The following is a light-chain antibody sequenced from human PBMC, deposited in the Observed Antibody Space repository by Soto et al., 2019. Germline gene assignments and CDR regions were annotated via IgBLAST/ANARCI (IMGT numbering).Light chain of an antibody. CDR3: QQYNSYSWP. CDR1: RSISSW. Sequence: DIQMTQSPSTLSASVGDRVTVTCRASRSISSWVAWYQQKPGKAPKLLIYKASALESGVPSRFSGSGSGTEFTLTISSLQPDDFATYYCQQYNSYSWPFGQGTKVDIK. J-gene: IGKJ1*01. V-gene: IGKV1-5*03. CDR2: KAS.